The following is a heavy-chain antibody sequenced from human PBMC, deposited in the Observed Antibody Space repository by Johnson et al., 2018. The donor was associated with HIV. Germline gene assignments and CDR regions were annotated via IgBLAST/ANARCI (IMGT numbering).Heavy chain of an antibody. CDR2: ITFEGSDK. CDR3: ASGLGIVGATRSAFDI. D-gene: IGHD1-26*01. CDR1: GFTFSNYG. Sequence: QVQLVESGGGVVQPGRSLRLSCAASGFTFSNYGMHWVRQAPGKGLEWVAVITFEGSDKYYADSVKGRVTISRDDSKNTLYLQMNSLRAEDTAVYYCASGLGIVGATRSAFDIWGQGTMVTVSS. J-gene: IGHJ3*02. V-gene: IGHV3-30*03.